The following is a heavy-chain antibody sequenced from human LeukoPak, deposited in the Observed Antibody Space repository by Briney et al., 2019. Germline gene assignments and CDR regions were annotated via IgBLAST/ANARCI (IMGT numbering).Heavy chain of an antibody. D-gene: IGHD3-3*01. V-gene: IGHV4-59*12. CDR1: GGSISSYY. J-gene: IGHJ4*02. CDR3: ARVGYDFWSGYSQPPMYYFDY. CDR2: IYHSGST. Sequence: SETLSLTCTVSGGSISSYYWSWIRQPPGKGLEWIGYIYHSGSTYYNPSLKSRVTISVDRSKNQFSLKLSSVTAADTAVYYCARVGYDFWSGYSQPPMYYFDYWGQGTLVTVSS.